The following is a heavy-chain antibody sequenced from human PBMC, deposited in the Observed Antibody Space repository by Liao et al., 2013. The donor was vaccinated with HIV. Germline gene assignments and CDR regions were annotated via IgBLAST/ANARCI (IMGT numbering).Heavy chain of an antibody. V-gene: IGHV4-4*07. CDR1: RGSISSYY. J-gene: IGHJ3*01. CDR2: LYANKLT. CDR3: ARISGDYGTLHSFDV. Sequence: QVQLQESGRRLVKPSETLSLTCSVSRGSISSYYWNWIRQPAGKGLEWIGRLYANKLTNYNSSLKSRVTMSLDMSKSQFSLRLSSVTAADTAVYYCARISGDYGTLHSFDVWGQGSMVTVSS. D-gene: IGHD4-17*01.